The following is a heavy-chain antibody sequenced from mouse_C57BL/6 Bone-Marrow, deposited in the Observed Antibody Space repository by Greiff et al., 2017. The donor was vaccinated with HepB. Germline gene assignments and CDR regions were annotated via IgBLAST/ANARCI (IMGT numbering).Heavy chain of an antibody. CDR3: TTWGYSSGYGAY. J-gene: IGHJ3*01. Sequence: VQLKESGAELVRPGASVKLSCTASGFNIKDDYMHWVKQRPEQGLEWIGWIDPENGDTEYASKFQGTATITADTSSNTAYLQRSSLTSEDTAVYYCTTWGYSSGYGAYWGQGTLVTVSA. CDR1: GFNIKDDY. D-gene: IGHD3-2*02. CDR2: IDPENGDT. V-gene: IGHV14-4*01.